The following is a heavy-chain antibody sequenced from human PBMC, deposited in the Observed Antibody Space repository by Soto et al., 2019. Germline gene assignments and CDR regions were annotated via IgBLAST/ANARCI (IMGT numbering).Heavy chain of an antibody. V-gene: IGHV3-53*01. D-gene: IGHD4-17*01. CDR1: GFTVSSNY. CDR3: ARARTVTTFFDY. J-gene: IGHJ4*02. Sequence: GGSLRLSCAASGFTVSSNYMSWVRQAPGKGLEWVSVIYSVGSTYYADSVKGRFTISRDNSKNTLYLQMNSLRAEDTAVYYCARARTVTTFFDYWGQGTLVTVSS. CDR2: IYSVGST.